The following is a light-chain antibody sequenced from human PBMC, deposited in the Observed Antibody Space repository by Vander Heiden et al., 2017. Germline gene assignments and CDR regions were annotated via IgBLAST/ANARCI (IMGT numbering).Light chain of an antibody. Sequence: QSALTQPASVSASPAQSITISCTGTSSDVGGYNYVSWYQQHPGKVPKLMIDEVSNRPSGVSNRFSGSKSGNTASLTIPEYYCSSYTSSSTLVFGGGTKLTGL. CDR2: EVS. V-gene: IGLV2-14*01. CDR1: SSDVGGYNY. CDR3: SSYTSSSTLV. J-gene: IGLJ2*01.